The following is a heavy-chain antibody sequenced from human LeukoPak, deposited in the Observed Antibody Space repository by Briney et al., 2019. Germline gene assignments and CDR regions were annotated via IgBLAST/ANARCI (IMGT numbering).Heavy chain of an antibody. CDR1: GGSISSYY. CDR3: ARDRRLPAAAGTGRAFDI. D-gene: IGHD6-13*01. J-gene: IGHJ3*02. CDR2: IYTSGST. V-gene: IGHV4-4*07. Sequence: PSETLSLTCTVSGGSISSYYWSWIRQPAGKGLERIGRIYTSGSTNYNPSLKSRVTMSVDTSKNQFSLKLSSVTAADTAVYYCARDRRLPAAAGTGRAFDIWGQGTMVTVSS.